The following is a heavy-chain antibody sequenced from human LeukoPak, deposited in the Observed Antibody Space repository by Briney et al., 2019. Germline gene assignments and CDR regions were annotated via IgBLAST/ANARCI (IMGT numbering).Heavy chain of an antibody. CDR2: IYWNDEK. D-gene: IGHD5-24*01. CDR3: AHRRDGYFDY. CDR1: GSSLSTSLAA. Sequence: ESGPTLVNPTQTLTLTCTFSGSSLSTSLAAVGWIRQPPGKALDWLALIYWNDEKHYSPSLRSRLTVTKDTSKNQVVLTMTNMDPVDTATYSCAHRRDGYFDYWGQGILVTVSS. V-gene: IGHV2-5*01. J-gene: IGHJ4*02.